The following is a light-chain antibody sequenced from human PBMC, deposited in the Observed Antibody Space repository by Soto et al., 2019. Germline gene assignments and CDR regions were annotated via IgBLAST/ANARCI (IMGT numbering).Light chain of an antibody. V-gene: IGLV1-47*01. J-gene: IGLJ1*01. CDR1: SSNIGSNY. Sequence: QSVLTQPPSASGTPGQRVTISCSGSSSNIGSNYVYWYQQLPGTAPKLLIYRNNQRPSGVPDRFSGSKSGTSASLAISGLRPEDEADYYCAAWDDSLSVFYVFGTGTKVTVL. CDR3: AAWDDSLSVFYV. CDR2: RNN.